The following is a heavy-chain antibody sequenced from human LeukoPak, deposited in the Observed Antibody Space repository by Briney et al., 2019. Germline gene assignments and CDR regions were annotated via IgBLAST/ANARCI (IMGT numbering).Heavy chain of an antibody. Sequence: ASVKVSCKASGYTFTTYAMNWVRQAPGQGLEWMGWINTNTGSPTYAQGFTGRFVFSLDTSVSTAYLQISSLKAEDTAVYYCARSWGSSGWLMFDYWGQGTLVTVSS. CDR2: INTNTGSP. CDR3: ARSWGSSGWLMFDY. CDR1: GYTFTTYA. J-gene: IGHJ4*02. V-gene: IGHV7-4-1*02. D-gene: IGHD6-19*01.